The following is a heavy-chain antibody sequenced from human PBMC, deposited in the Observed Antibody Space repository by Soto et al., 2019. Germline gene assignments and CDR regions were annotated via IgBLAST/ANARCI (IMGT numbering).Heavy chain of an antibody. CDR3: ARATTYYYDSSGYYGLDY. Sequence: QVQLVQSGAEVKKPGSSVKVSCKASGGTFSSYAISWVRRAPGQGLEWMGGIIPIFGTANYAQKFQGRVTITADESTSTAYLELSSLRSEDTAVYYCARATTYYYDSSGYYGLDYWGQGTLVTVSS. D-gene: IGHD3-22*01. CDR2: IIPIFGTA. CDR1: GGTFSSYA. J-gene: IGHJ4*02. V-gene: IGHV1-69*01.